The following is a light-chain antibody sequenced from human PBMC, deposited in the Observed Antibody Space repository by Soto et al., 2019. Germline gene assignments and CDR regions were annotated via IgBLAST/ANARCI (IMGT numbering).Light chain of an antibody. CDR3: NRFTSSNSLVV. V-gene: IGLV2-14*01. Sequence: QSALTQPASVSGSPGQSITISCTGTSSDVGGYNYVSWYQQHPGKAPKRMIYDVSNRPSGVANRFSGSKSGKTASLTISGLQAEVEPDYYLNRFTSSNSLVVFGGGTNRTVL. CDR2: DVS. CDR1: SSDVGGYNY. J-gene: IGLJ2*01.